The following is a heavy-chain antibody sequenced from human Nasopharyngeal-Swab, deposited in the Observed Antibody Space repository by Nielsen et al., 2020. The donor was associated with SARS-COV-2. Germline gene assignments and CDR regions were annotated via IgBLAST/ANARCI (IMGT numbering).Heavy chain of an antibody. J-gene: IGHJ4*02. CDR1: GFTFSSYA. Sequence: GGSLRLSCAASGFTFSSYAMSWVRQAPGKGLEWVSATSGSGGSTYYADSVKGRFTISRDNSKNTLYLQMNSLRAEDTAVYYCAKGYDFWSGYLVDYWGQGTPVTVSS. CDR2: TSGSGGST. D-gene: IGHD3-3*01. CDR3: AKGYDFWSGYLVDY. V-gene: IGHV3-23*01.